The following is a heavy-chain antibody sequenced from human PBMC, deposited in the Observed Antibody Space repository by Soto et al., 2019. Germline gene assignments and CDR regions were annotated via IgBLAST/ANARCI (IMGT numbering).Heavy chain of an antibody. CDR1: GYTFTGHY. J-gene: IGHJ4*02. D-gene: IGHD2-2*01. CDR2: IGPESGAT. Sequence: VSSVKVSCKAAGYTFTGHYIHWVRQAPEQGPEWMGEIGPESGATRYAQRFQGRVTVTRDMSITPIYMELNNLSPDDTAVYYCGRGRSGQIVVFYWGQGTPRTVS. CDR3: GRGRSGQIVVFY. V-gene: IGHV1-2*02.